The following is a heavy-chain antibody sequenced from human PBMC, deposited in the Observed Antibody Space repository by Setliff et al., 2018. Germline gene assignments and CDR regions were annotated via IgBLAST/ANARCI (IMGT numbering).Heavy chain of an antibody. J-gene: IGHJ3*02. D-gene: IGHD3-3*01. CDR2: IYPGDSDT. CDR1: GYSFTNYW. V-gene: IGHV5-51*01. CDR3: ARQAIFGSDAFDI. Sequence: GESLKISCKGSGYSFTNYWIGWVRQMPGKGLEWMGIIYPGDSDTRYSPSFQGQVTISADKSISPAYLQWSSLKASDTAMYYCARQAIFGSDAFDIWGQGTMVTVSS.